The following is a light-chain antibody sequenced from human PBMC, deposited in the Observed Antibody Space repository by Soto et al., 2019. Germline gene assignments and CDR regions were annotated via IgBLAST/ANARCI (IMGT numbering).Light chain of an antibody. CDR2: AAS. Sequence: DIPMTQSPSSLSASVGDRVTITCRASQGITNFLAWYQQKPGNVPKLLIYAASTLQSGVPSRFSGSGSGTDFSLTISSLQPEDVATYYCQKYNSAPFTFGPGTRVDIK. V-gene: IGKV1-27*01. CDR3: QKYNSAPFT. CDR1: QGITNF. J-gene: IGKJ3*01.